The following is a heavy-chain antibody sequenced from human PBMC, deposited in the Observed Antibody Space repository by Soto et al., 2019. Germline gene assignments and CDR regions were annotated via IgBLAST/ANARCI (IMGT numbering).Heavy chain of an antibody. Sequence: QVQLVQSGAEVKKPGSSVKVSCKASGGTFSSYAISWVRQAPGQGLEWMGGIIPIFGTANYAQKFQGRVTITADESTSTAYMELSSLRSEDTDVYYCARDSGYCSSTSCYIVSYYYYGMDVWGQGTTVXXSS. CDR2: IIPIFGTA. D-gene: IGHD2-2*01. J-gene: IGHJ6*02. CDR3: ARDSGYCSSTSCYIVSYYYYGMDV. V-gene: IGHV1-69*01. CDR1: GGTFSSYA.